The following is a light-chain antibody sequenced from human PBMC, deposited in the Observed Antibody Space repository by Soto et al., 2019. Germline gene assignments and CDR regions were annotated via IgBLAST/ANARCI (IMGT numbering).Light chain of an antibody. CDR1: QTVSSN. CDR2: GVS. V-gene: IGKV3-15*01. J-gene: IGKJ1*01. Sequence: DIVMTQSPATLSVSPGERATLSCRASQTVSSNLAWYQYKPGQAPRLLIFGVSTRATGIPARFSGSGSGTEFTLTISSLQSEDAAVYYCQHYNNWPPWTFGQGTKVEIK. CDR3: QHYNNWPPWT.